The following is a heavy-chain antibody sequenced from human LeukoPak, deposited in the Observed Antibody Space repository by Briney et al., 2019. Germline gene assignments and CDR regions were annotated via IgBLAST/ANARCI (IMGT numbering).Heavy chain of an antibody. Sequence: GGSLRLSCAASGFTFSSYAMSWVRQAPGKGLEWVSAISGGGGSTYYADSVKGRFTISRDNSKNTLYLQMNSLRAEDTSVSYCAEDPNYYDSSGLTYYFDYWGQGTLVTVSS. CDR3: AEDPNYYDSSGLTYYFDY. J-gene: IGHJ4*02. V-gene: IGHV3-23*01. D-gene: IGHD3-22*01. CDR2: ISGGGGST. CDR1: GFTFSSYA.